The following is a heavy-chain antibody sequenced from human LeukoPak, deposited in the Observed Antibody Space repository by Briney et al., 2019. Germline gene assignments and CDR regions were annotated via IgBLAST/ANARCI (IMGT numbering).Heavy chain of an antibody. V-gene: IGHV3-30*02. CDR2: IRYDGSNK. J-gene: IGHJ4*02. CDR1: GFTFSSYG. Sequence: GGSLRLSCAASGFTFSSYGMHWVRQAPGKGLEWVAFIRYDGSNKYYADSVKGRFTISRDNSKNTLYLQMNSLRAEDTAVYYCVRRSGTQKQQLAPFDYWGQGTLVTVSS. D-gene: IGHD6-13*01. CDR3: VRRSGTQKQQLAPFDY.